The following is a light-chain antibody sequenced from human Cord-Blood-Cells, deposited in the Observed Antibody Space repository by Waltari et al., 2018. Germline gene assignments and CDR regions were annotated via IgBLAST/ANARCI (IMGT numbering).Light chain of an antibody. J-gene: IGLJ2*01. Sequence: QSALTQPPSASGSPGQSVTISCTGTSSDVGGYNYVSWYQQHPGKAPKLMIYEVSKRPSGFPERCSGSKSGTTASLTVSGLQAEDEADYYCSSYAGSNNLVFGRGTKLTVL. CDR3: SSYAGSNNLV. V-gene: IGLV2-8*01. CDR2: EVS. CDR1: SSDVGGYNY.